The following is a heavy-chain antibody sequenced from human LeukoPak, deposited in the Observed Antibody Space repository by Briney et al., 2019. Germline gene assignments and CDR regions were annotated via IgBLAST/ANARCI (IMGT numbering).Heavy chain of an antibody. J-gene: IGHJ4*02. Sequence: GGSLRLSCAASGFPFSSYWMHWVRQAPGKGLVWVSRINSDGSSTSYADSVKGRFTISRDNAKNTLYLQMNSLRAEDTAVYYCARVLYSSSWYLFDYWGPGNPGHRLL. CDR3: ARVLYSSSWYLFDY. CDR1: GFPFSSYW. CDR2: INSDGSST. D-gene: IGHD6-13*01. V-gene: IGHV3-74*01.